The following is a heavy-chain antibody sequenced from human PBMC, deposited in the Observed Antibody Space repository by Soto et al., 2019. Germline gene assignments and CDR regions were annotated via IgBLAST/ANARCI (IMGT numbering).Heavy chain of an antibody. Sequence: ETLSLTCPVAGVSINSFYWDWFRQPPGKGLEWIGYIYFTGSTNYNPSLTSRVTISVDSSKRQFSLRLTSVSAADTAVYFCARNMAPGGTGNFDSWGQGLLVTVYS. CDR2: IYFTGST. V-gene: IGHV4-59*01. D-gene: IGHD3-10*01. J-gene: IGHJ4*02. CDR1: GVSINSFY. CDR3: ARNMAPGGTGNFDS.